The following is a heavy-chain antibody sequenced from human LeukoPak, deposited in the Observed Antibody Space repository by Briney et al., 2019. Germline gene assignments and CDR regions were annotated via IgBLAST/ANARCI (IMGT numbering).Heavy chain of an antibody. V-gene: IGHV1-18*01. CDR2: ISAYNGNT. Sequence: GASVKVSCKASGYTFTSYGISWVRQAPGQGLEWMTWISAYNGNTNYAQKFQGRVTMTTDASTSTAYMELRSLRSDDTAVYYCAKLAKYFYGSETYYFFEHWGQGTPVTASS. CDR1: GYTFTSYG. CDR3: AKLAKYFYGSETYYFFEH. J-gene: IGHJ4*02. D-gene: IGHD3-10*01.